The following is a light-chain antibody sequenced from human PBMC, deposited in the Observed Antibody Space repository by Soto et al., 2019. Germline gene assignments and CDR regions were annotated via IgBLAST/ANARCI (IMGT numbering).Light chain of an antibody. CDR2: EVS. J-gene: IGLJ1*01. V-gene: IGLV2-8*01. CDR3: SSYAGSNNPYV. Sequence: QSVLTQPPSASGSPGQSVTISCTGTSRDVGGYNYVSWYQQHPGKAPKLMIYEVSKRPSGVPDRFSGSKSGNTASLTVSGLQAEDEADYYCSSYAGSNNPYVFGTVTKVTVL. CDR1: SRDVGGYNY.